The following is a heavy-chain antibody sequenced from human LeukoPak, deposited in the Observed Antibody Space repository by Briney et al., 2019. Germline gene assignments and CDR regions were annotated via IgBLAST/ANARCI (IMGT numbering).Heavy chain of an antibody. J-gene: IGHJ4*02. CDR3: ARDATLVPGHVHCDN. V-gene: IGHV3-48*03. Sequence: GGSLRLSCAASGFTFSSYELNWVRQAPGQGLEWLSYIDNTAATIHYADSVKGRFTISRDNAENLLYLQMDSLRAEDTAVYYCARDATLVPGHVHCDNWGQGTLVTVSS. CDR2: IDNTAATI. D-gene: IGHD3-10*01. CDR1: GFTFSSYE.